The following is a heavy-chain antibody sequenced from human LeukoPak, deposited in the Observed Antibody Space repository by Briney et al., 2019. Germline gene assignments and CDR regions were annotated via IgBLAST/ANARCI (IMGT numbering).Heavy chain of an antibody. Sequence: SVKVSCKASGDTFSSYAISWVRQAPGQGLEWMGGIIPIFGTANYAQKFQGRVTITTDESTSTAYLELSSLRSDDPAVYYCAREGYCSGGSCYEYSGEGTPVTVSS. CDR1: GDTFSSYA. D-gene: IGHD2-15*01. CDR3: AREGYCSGGSCYEY. J-gene: IGHJ4*02. CDR2: IIPIFGTA. V-gene: IGHV1-69*05.